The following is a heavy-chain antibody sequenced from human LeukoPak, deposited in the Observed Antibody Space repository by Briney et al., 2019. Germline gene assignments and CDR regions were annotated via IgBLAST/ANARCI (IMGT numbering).Heavy chain of an antibody. CDR3: ARVGVVPAQPTNYYYYYGMDV. CDR1: GYTFTGYY. Sequence: GASVKVSCKASGYTFTGYYMHRVRQAPGQGLEWMGWINPNSGGTNYAQKFQGRVTMTRDTSISTAYMELSRLRSDDTAVYYCARVGVVPAQPTNYYYYYGMDVWGQGTTVTVSS. V-gene: IGHV1-2*02. J-gene: IGHJ6*02. CDR2: INPNSGGT. D-gene: IGHD2-2*01.